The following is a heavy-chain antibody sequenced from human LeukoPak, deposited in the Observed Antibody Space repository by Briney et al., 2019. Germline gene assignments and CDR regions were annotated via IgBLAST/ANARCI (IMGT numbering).Heavy chain of an antibody. V-gene: IGHV4-59*01. CDR1: GGSISSYY. CDR3: ARVSLVTPNTGASYYYYGMDV. J-gene: IGHJ6*02. D-gene: IGHD4-23*01. CDR2: IYYSGST. Sequence: PSETLSLTCTVSGGSISSYYWSWIRQPPGKGLEWIGYIYYSGSTNYNPSLKSRVTISVDTSKNLFSLKLSSVTAADTAVYYCARVSLVTPNTGASYYYYGMDVWGQGTTVTVSS.